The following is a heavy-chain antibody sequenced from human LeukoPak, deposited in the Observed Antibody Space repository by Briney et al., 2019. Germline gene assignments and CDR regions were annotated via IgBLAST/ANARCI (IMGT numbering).Heavy chain of an antibody. J-gene: IGHJ4*02. CDR2: ISGSGGSI. V-gene: IGHV3-23*01. CDR1: GFTFSIYA. CDR3: AKDRLQLEYYFDY. D-gene: IGHD6-13*01. Sequence: GGSLRLSCAASGFTFSIYAMSWVRQAPGKGLEWVSVISGSGGSIYYADSVKGRFTISRDNSQNTLYLQMNSLRAEDTAVYYCAKDRLQLEYYFDYWGQGTLVTVSS.